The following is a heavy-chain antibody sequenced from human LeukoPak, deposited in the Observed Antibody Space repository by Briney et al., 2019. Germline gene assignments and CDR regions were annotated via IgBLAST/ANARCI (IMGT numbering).Heavy chain of an antibody. CDR2: ISTVSTYT. Sequence: GGSLRLSCAASGFTFSDYSMNWVRQAPGKGLEWVASISTVSTYTFYAESLKGRISISRDNAKNSLILQMSSLRADDTAVYYCTRDGSGFYYYYYMDVWGKGTTATVSS. CDR1: GFTFSDYS. V-gene: IGHV3-21*01. D-gene: IGHD6-25*01. J-gene: IGHJ6*03. CDR3: TRDGSGFYYYYYMDV.